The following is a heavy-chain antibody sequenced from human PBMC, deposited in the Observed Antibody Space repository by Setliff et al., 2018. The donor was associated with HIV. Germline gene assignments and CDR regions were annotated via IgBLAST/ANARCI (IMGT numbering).Heavy chain of an antibody. V-gene: IGHV1-8*03. D-gene: IGHD3-10*01. J-gene: IGHJ4*02. CDR3: ASSSPTTYYYGSGSPPLDY. CDR2: MKPSTGDT. Sequence: ASVKVSCKASGYTFSTADINWVRQASGQGLEWMGWMKPSTGDTGFAQKFQGRVTITRDTSASTAYMELRSLRSDDTAVYYCASSSPTTYYYGSGSPPLDYWGQGTLVTVSS. CDR1: GYTFSTAD.